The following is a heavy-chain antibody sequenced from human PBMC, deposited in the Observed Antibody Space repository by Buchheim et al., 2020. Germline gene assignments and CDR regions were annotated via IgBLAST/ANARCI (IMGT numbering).Heavy chain of an antibody. CDR2: ISYDGSNK. CDR3: ARSIPGDIAVAGFDY. D-gene: IGHD6-19*01. Sequence: QVQLVESGGGVVQPGRSLRLSCAASGFTFSSYAMHWVRQAPGKGLEWVAVISYDGSNKYYADSVKGRFTISRDNSKNTLYLQMNSLRAEDTAVYYCARSIPGDIAVAGFDYWGQGTL. J-gene: IGHJ4*02. CDR1: GFTFSSYA. V-gene: IGHV3-30-3*01.